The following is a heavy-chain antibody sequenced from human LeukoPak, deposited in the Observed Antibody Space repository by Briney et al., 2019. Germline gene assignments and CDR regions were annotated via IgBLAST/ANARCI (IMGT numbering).Heavy chain of an antibody. D-gene: IGHD3-3*01. Sequence: SETLSLTCTVAGGSFSNNYWGWIRQPPGKGLEWIGHIYNGWSTDYNPSLNSRVTISVDTSKNQFSLRLTSVTAADTAVYYCVRGSTIFGNWGQGTLVTVSS. J-gene: IGHJ4*02. CDR2: IYNGWST. CDR3: VRGSTIFGN. V-gene: IGHV4-59*01. CDR1: GGSFSNNY.